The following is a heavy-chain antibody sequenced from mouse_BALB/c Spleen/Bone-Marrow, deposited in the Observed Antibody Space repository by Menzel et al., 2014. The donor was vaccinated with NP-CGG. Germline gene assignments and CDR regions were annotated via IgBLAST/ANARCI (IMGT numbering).Heavy chain of an antibody. J-gene: IGHJ2*01. CDR2: IRNKGNGYTT. Sequence: EVQRVESGGGLVQPGGSLRLSCATSGFTFTDYYMSWVRQPPGKALEWLGFIRNKGNGYTTEYSASVKGRFTLSRDNSQSILYLQMNTLRAEDSATYYCARDDYGFDYRGQGTTLTVSS. CDR1: GFTFTDYY. D-gene: IGHD1-1*01. CDR3: ARDDYGFDY. V-gene: IGHV7-3*02.